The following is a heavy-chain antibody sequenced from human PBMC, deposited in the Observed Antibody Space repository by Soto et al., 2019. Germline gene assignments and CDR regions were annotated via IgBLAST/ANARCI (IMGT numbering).Heavy chain of an antibody. D-gene: IGHD5-12*01. V-gene: IGHV4-39*01. CDR3: ARFREATRMDV. CDR2: IYYSGST. Sequence: AETLSLTCTVSGGSISSSSYYWGWIRQPPGKGLEWIGSIYYSGSTYYNPSLKSRVTISVDTSKIHFSLKLSSVTAADTSVYYCARFREATRMDVWSQGTTVTVSS. CDR1: GGSISSSSYY. J-gene: IGHJ6*02.